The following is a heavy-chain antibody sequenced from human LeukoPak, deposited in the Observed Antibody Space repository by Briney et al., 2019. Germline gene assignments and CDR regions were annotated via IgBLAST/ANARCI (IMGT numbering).Heavy chain of an antibody. CDR2: ISWNSGSI. CDR1: GFTFDDYA. CDR3: AKEDSGSYEGAFDI. J-gene: IGHJ3*02. D-gene: IGHD1-26*01. Sequence: GGSLRLSCAASGFTFDDYAMHWVRQAPGKGLEWVSGISWNSGSIGYADSVKGRFTISRDNAKNSLYLQMNSLRAEDMALYYCAKEDSGSYEGAFDIWGQGTMVTVSS. V-gene: IGHV3-9*03.